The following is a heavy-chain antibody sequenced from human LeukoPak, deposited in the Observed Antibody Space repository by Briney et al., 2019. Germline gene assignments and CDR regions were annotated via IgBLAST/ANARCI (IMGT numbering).Heavy chain of an antibody. J-gene: IGHJ4*02. Sequence: GGSLRLSCGGSGFTFSRYAMQWVRQTPGKGLEWVATVSYDGTYKYYADSVKGRFTISRDNSKNTVSMQMNSLRSEDTAIYYCGSVIDYWGQGALVTVTS. V-gene: IGHV3-30*04. CDR2: VSYDGTYK. CDR3: GSVIDY. CDR1: GFTFSRYA.